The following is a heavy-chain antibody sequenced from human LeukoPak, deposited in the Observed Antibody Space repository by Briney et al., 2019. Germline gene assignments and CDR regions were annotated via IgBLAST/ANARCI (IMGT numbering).Heavy chain of an antibody. J-gene: IGHJ4*02. CDR1: GLLLSTSGVG. CDR3: AHHYGDYPHY. V-gene: IGHV2-5*02. CDR2: IYWDDDK. D-gene: IGHD4-17*01. Sequence: SGPTLVSPPQTLTQTCISSGLLLSTSGVGVGWIRQPPGKPLEWLAHIYWDDDKRYSPSLKSRLTITKDTSKNQVALTMANRGPVDTATYYCAHHYGDYPHYWGQGTLVTLLS.